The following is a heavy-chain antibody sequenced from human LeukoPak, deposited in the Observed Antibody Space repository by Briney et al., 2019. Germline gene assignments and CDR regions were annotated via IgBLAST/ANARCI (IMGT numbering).Heavy chain of an antibody. CDR1: GFTFSSYS. V-gene: IGHV3-21*01. CDR2: ISSSST. CDR3: ARDYGYEIDY. J-gene: IGHJ4*02. Sequence: GGSLRPSCAASGFTFSSYSMNWVRQAPGRGLEGVSSISSSSTYADSVKGRFTISRDSAKTSLYLQMNSLRVEDTAVYYCARDYGYEIDYWGQGTLVTVSS. D-gene: IGHD5-24*01.